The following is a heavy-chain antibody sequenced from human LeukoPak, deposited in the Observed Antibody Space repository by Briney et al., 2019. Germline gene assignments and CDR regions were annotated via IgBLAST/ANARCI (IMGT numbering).Heavy chain of an antibody. J-gene: IGHJ6*02. CDR2: ISGSGRTT. CDR3: AKGGGDYLIFYGMDV. CDR1: GFTFGSYA. D-gene: IGHD4-17*01. V-gene: IGHV3-23*01. Sequence: GGSLRLSCAASGFTFGSYAMSWVRQAPGKGLEWVSGISGSGRTTYYADSVKGRFTISRDNSKNTLYLQMNSLRAEDTAVYFCAKGGGDYLIFYGMDVWGQGTTVTVSS.